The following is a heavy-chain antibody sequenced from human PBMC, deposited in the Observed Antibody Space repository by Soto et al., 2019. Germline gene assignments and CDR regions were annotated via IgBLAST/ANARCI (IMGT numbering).Heavy chain of an antibody. J-gene: IGHJ4*02. V-gene: IGHV3-11*06. CDR3: ARVRGSSFLDS. Sequence: PGGSLRLSCAASGFIFSDFYWTWIRQAPGKGLECISYIGSSSGYTRYADSEKGRFTISRDNAQNSLYLQMNSLRVEDTAVYYCARVRGSSFLDSWGQGTLVTVSS. CDR1: GFIFSDFY. CDR2: IGSSSGYT. D-gene: IGHD6-6*01.